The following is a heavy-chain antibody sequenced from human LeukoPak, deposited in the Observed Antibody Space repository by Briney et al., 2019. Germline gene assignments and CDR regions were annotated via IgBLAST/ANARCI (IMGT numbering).Heavy chain of an antibody. CDR2: VSGSGGST. D-gene: IGHD6-13*01. J-gene: IGHJ4*02. CDR1: GFTFSSYA. V-gene: IGHV3-23*01. CDR3: AKRGPGIAAAVNYFDY. Sequence: GGSLRLSCAASGFTFSSYAMSWVRQAPGKGLEWVSAVSGSGGSTYYADSVKGRFTISRDNSKNTLYLQMNSLRAEDTAVYYCAKRGPGIAAAVNYFDYWGQGTLVTVSS.